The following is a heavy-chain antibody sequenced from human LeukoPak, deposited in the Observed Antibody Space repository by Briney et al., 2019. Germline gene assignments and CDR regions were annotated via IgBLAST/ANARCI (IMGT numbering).Heavy chain of an antibody. V-gene: IGHV1-46*01. D-gene: IGHD5-18*01. Sequence: ASVKVSCKASGYTFTSYYMHWVRQAPGQGLEWMGIINPSGGSTSYAQKFQGRVTMTRDTSISTAYMELSRLRSDDTAVYYCARGSYGRGCDYWGQGTLVTVSS. CDR1: GYTFTSYY. J-gene: IGHJ4*02. CDR2: INPSGGST. CDR3: ARGSYGRGCDY.